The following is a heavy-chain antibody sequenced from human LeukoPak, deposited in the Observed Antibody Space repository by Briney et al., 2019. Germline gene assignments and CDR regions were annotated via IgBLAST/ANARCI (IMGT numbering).Heavy chain of an antibody. D-gene: IGHD2-15*01. V-gene: IGHV1-69*01. CDR1: GGTFSSYA. CDR3: ARPARKFGSDVNYFDY. J-gene: IGHJ4*02. CDR2: IIPIFGTA. Sequence: SVKVSCKASGGTFSSYAISWVRQAPGQGLEWMGGIIPIFGTANYAQKFQGRVTITADESTSTAYMELSSLRSEDTAVYYCARPARKFGSDVNYFDYWGQGTLVTVSS.